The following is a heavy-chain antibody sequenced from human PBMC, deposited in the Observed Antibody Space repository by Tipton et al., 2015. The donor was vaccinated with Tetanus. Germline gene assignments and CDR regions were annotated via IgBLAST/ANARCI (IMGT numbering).Heavy chain of an antibody. D-gene: IGHD3-22*01. CDR1: GYTFTSYD. J-gene: IGHJ4*02. CDR3: ARVTPDSSGYYYYFDY. V-gene: IGHV1-8*01. Sequence: QLVQSGAEVKKPGASVKVSCKASGYTFTSYDINWVRQATGQGLEWMGWMNPNSGNTGYAQKFQGRVTMTRNTSISTAYMELSSLRSEDTAVYYCARVTPDSSGYYYYFDYWGQGTLVTVSS. CDR2: MNPNSGNT.